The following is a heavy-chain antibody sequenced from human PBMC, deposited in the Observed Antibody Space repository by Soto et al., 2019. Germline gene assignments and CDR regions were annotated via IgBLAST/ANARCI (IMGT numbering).Heavy chain of an antibody. CDR1: GYTFTGHY. CDR3: AREHIAAAGTGDFYYSAMDV. D-gene: IGHD6-13*01. V-gene: IGHV1-2*02. CDR2: INPNSGDT. J-gene: IGHJ6*02. Sequence: QVQLVQSGAEVKEPGASVKVSCKASGYTFTGHYIHWVRQAPGQGLEWMGWINPNSGDTNFAQKFQGRVTMTRDASIRTAYMELSRLGSDDTAVYYCAREHIAAAGTGDFYYSAMDVWGQGTTVTVSS.